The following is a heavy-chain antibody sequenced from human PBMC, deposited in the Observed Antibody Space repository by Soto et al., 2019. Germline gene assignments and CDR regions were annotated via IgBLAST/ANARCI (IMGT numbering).Heavy chain of an antibody. Sequence: GGSLRLSCAASGFTFSSYAMSWVRQAPGKGLEWVSAISGSGGSTYYADSVKGRFTISRDNSKNTLYLQMNSLRAEDTAVYYCAKDQNGSGSYFHPYYYYYGMDVWGQGTTVTVSS. CDR3: AKDQNGSGSYFHPYYYYYGMDV. D-gene: IGHD3-10*01. CDR2: ISGSGGST. V-gene: IGHV3-23*01. J-gene: IGHJ6*02. CDR1: GFTFSSYA.